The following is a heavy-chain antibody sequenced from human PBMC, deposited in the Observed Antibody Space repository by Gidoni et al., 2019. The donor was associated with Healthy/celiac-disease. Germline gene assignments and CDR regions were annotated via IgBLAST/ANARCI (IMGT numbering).Heavy chain of an antibody. CDR2: ISYDGSNK. CDR3: ANYYYDSSGYVPGAVDI. Sequence: QVQLVESRGGVVQPGRSPRLSRAASGFSFSSYAMHGVRQAPGKGLEWVAVISYDGSNKYYADSVKGRFTISRDNSKNTLYLQMNSLRAEDTAVYYCANYYYDSSGYVPGAVDIWGQGTMVTVSS. CDR1: GFSFSSYA. J-gene: IGHJ3*02. D-gene: IGHD3-22*01. V-gene: IGHV3-30-3*01.